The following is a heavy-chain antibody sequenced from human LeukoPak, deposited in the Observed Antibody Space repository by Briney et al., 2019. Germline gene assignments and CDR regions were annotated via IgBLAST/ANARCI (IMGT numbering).Heavy chain of an antibody. D-gene: IGHD3-3*01. CDR2: INPTTGGT. CDR3: ARGLPEPKIFGVSVRVVGAEAFDI. CDR1: GYSVIGHF. V-gene: IGHV1-2*06. J-gene: IGHJ3*02. Sequence: ASVKVSCKASGYSVIGHFIHWVRQAPGQGLEWLGRINPTTGGTDFAEKFQGRVSLTTDTSINAAYLELSSLKSDDTAVYYCARGLPEPKIFGVSVRVVGAEAFDIWGLGSVVTVSS.